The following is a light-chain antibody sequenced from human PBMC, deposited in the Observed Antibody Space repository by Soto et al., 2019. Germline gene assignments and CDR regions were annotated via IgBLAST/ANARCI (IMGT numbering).Light chain of an antibody. J-gene: IGLJ1*01. CDR1: SVEVSTSNF. Sequence: QPALTHPASVCGSPGQSITISCTELSVEVSTSNFVSWYQHHPGKGPRLILYDFTHRPSGISDRFSGSKSGDTASLTISGLRAEDEADYYCASYRSGPLYVFGTGTKVTVL. CDR3: ASYRSGPLYV. V-gene: IGLV2-14*03. CDR2: DFT.